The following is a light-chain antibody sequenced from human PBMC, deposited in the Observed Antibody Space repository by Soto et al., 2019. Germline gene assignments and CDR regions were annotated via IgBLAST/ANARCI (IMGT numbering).Light chain of an antibody. J-gene: IGKJ2*01. CDR3: QQYYNWPYT. Sequence: EIVMTQSPATLSVSPGERANLSCRASQSVSSDLAWYQQKPGQTPRLLIYGASTRATAIPARFSGSGSGTEFTLTISSRQSEDFAVYYCQQYYNWPYTFGQGTKLEIK. CDR1: QSVSSD. V-gene: IGKV3-15*01. CDR2: GAS.